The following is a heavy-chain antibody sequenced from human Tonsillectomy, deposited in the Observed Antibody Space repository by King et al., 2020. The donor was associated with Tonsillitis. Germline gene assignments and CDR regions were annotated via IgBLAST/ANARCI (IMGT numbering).Heavy chain of an antibody. J-gene: IGHJ4*02. CDR1: GFSLSTSAMR. CDR3: ARIAVAGTYFDY. V-gene: IGHV2-70*04. Sequence: TLKESGPALVKPTQTLTLTCTFSGFSLSTSAMRVSWIRQPPGKALEWLARIDWDDDKFYSTSRKTRLTISKDTSKNQVVLTMTNMDPVDTATYYCARIAVAGTYFDYWGQGTLVTVSS. CDR2: IDWDDDK. D-gene: IGHD6-19*01.